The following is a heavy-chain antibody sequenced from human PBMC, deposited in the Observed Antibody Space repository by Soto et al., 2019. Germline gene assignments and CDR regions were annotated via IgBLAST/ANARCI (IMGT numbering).Heavy chain of an antibody. CDR1: GISLSTDAVG. V-gene: IGHV2-5*02. D-gene: IGHD5-12*01. CDR3: AHRGEVATIISDAFDI. Sequence: QITLKESGPTLVKPTQTLTLTCTFSGISLSTDAVGVAWIRQPPGKALEWLALIYWDDDKRYSPSLKSRLTIIKDTSKNPVGLTMTNMDPVDTATYYCAHRGEVATIISDAFDIWGPGTSVTVSS. J-gene: IGHJ3*02. CDR2: IYWDDDK.